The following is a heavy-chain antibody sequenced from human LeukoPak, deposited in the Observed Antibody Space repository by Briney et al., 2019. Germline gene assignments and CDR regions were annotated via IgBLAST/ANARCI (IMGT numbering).Heavy chain of an antibody. CDR2: ISGSGGST. J-gene: IGHJ4*02. CDR1: GFTFSSYA. D-gene: IGHD3-3*01. Sequence: GGSLRLSXAASGFTFSSYAMSWVRQAPGKGLEWVSAISGSGGSTYYADSVKGRFTISRDNSKNTLYLQMDSLRAEDTAVYYCAKDFESPRLLGVVIIFSGQNYFDYWGQGTLVTVSS. V-gene: IGHV3-23*01. CDR3: AKDFESPRLLGVVIIFSGQNYFDY.